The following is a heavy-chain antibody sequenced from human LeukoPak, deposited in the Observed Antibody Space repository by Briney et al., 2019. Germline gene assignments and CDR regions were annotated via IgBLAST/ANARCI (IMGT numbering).Heavy chain of an antibody. J-gene: IGHJ4*02. V-gene: IGHV3-30*03. Sequence: GGSLRLSCAASEFTFSNYGMHWVRQAPGKGLEWVAVISYDGSNKYYGDSVKGRFTISRDNAKKTLYLQMNSLSAEDTAVYYCARDAALYYLDYWGQGTPVTVSS. CDR1: EFTFSNYG. CDR2: ISYDGSNK. CDR3: ARDAALYYLDY.